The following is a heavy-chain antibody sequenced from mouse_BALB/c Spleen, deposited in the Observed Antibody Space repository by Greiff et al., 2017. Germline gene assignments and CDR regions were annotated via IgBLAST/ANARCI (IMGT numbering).Heavy chain of an antibody. V-gene: IGHV1S53*02. D-gene: IGHD2-2*01. Sequence: QVQLKQSDAELVKPGASVKISCKASGYTFTDHAIHWVKQKPEQGLEWIGYISPGNGDIKYNEKFKGKATLTADKSSSTAYMELSSLTSEDSAVYYCTYYGYAWFAYWGQGTLVTVSA. CDR2: ISPGNGDI. CDR1: GYTFTDHA. CDR3: TYYGYAWFAY. J-gene: IGHJ3*01.